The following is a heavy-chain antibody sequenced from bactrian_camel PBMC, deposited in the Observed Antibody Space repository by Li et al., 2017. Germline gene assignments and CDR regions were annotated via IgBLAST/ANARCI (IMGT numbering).Heavy chain of an antibody. Sequence: HVQLVESGGDLVQPGGSLRLSCAASGFNFSSSYMRWVRQAPEKGLEWVSSISSDGSKTFYPDSVKGRFTISRDNAKNTVYLQMNSLKSEDTARYVCVAARYDDYWWRYVYWGQGTQVTVS. D-gene: IGHD7*01. CDR1: GFNFSSSY. CDR2: ISSDGSKT. J-gene: IGHJ4*01. V-gene: IGHV3-2*01. CDR3: VAARYDDYWWRYVY.